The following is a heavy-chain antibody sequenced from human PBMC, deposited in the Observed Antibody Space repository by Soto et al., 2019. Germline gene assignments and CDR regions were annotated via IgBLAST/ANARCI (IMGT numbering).Heavy chain of an antibody. D-gene: IGHD4-4*01. CDR1: GFTFSSYG. V-gene: IGHV3-30*18. CDR2: ISYDGSNK. J-gene: IGHJ6*02. CDR3: AKDRRVTKDYYYGMDV. Sequence: PGGSLRLSCAASGFTFSSYGMHWVRQAPGKGLEWVAVISYDGSNKYYADSVKGRFTISRGNSKNTLYLQMNSLRAEDTAVYYCAKDRRVTKDYYYGMDVWGQGTTVTVSS.